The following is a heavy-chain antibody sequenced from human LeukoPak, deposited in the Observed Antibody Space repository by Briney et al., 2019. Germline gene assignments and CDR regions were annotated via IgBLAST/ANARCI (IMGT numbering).Heavy chain of an antibody. D-gene: IGHD3-10*01. V-gene: IGHV1-24*01. Sequence: ASVKVSCKVSGYTLTELSMHWVRQAPGKGLEWMGGFDPEDDETIYAQKFQGRVTMTEDTSTDTAYMELSSLRSEDTAVYYCATVDGEAATYYYYYMDVWGKGTTVTVSS. CDR2: FDPEDDET. CDR3: ATVDGEAATYYYYYMDV. J-gene: IGHJ6*03. CDR1: GYTLTELS.